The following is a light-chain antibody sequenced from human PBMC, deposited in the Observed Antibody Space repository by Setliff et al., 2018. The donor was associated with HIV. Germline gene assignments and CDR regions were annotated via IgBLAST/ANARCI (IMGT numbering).Light chain of an antibody. J-gene: IGLJ1*01. CDR1: NSNIGAGFD. V-gene: IGLV1-40*01. CDR3: QSYDNSLSGHV. CDR2: GNS. Sequence: QSVLTQPPSVSGAPGQTISLSCTGNNSNIGAGFDVNWYQHLPGAAPKLILFGNSNRPSGVPGRFSGSSKSNISASLAITGLRTDDEADYYCQSYDNSLSGHVFGTGTKVTVL.